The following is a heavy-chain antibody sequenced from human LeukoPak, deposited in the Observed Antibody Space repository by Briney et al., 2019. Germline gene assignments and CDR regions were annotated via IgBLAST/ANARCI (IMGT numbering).Heavy chain of an antibody. CDR3: AREGGYFDL. CDR2: IYYSGST. CDR1: GGSLSAYY. J-gene: IGHJ2*01. V-gene: IGHV4-59*01. Sequence: SSETLSLTCTVSGGSLSAYYWSWIRQPPGKGLEWIGYIYYSGSTNYNPSLKNRVTISVDTSKNQFSLKLSSVTAADTAVYYCAREGGYFDLWGRGTLVTVSS. D-gene: IGHD3-16*01.